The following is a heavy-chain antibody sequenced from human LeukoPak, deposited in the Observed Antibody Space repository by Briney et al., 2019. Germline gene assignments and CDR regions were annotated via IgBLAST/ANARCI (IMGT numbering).Heavy chain of an antibody. CDR2: IRYDGSNK. CDR3: ARVSRDGGVIVGFDY. Sequence: GGSLRLSCAASGFTFSSYGMHWVRQAPGKGPEWVAFIRYDGSNKYYADSVKGRFTISRDNAKNSLYLQMNSLRAEDTAVYYCARVSRDGGVIVGFDYWGQGTLVTVSS. D-gene: IGHD3-16*02. CDR1: GFTFSSYG. V-gene: IGHV3-30*02. J-gene: IGHJ4*02.